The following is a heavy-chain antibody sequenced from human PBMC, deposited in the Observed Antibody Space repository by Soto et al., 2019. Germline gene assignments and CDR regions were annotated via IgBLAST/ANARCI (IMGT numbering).Heavy chain of an antibody. CDR3: ARGSGWYNAVFDY. CDR2: ITWNSGGI. V-gene: IGHV3-9*01. CDR1: GFTFDDYA. J-gene: IGHJ4*02. D-gene: IGHD6-19*01. Sequence: GGSLRLSCAASGFTFDDYALHWVRQAPGKGLEWVSGITWNSGGIDYADALQGRFTISRDNAKNSLYLEMNRLTDEDTALYYCARGSGWYNAVFDYWGQGTLVTVSS.